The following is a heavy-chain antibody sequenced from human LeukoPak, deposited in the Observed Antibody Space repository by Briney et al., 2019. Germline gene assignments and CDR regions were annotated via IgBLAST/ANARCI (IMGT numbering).Heavy chain of an antibody. CDR3: AREADRYYYASSGYSYIDY. Sequence: PSETLSLTCTVSGGSISSYYWSWIRQPAGKGLEWIGRIYTSGSTNYNPSLKSRVTMSVDTSKNQFSLKLSSVTAADTAVYYCAREADRYYYASSGYSYIDYWGQGTLVTVSS. V-gene: IGHV4-4*07. D-gene: IGHD3-22*01. CDR2: IYTSGST. J-gene: IGHJ4*02. CDR1: GGSISSYY.